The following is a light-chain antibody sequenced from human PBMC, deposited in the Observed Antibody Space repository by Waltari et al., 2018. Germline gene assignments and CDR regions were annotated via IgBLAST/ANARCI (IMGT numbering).Light chain of an antibody. V-gene: IGLV1-40*01. CDR2: GNT. CDR1: NSNIGAGYD. J-gene: IGLJ2*01. CDR3: QSYDSSLGGSV. Sequence: QSVLTQPPSVSGAPGQRVTISCPGTNSNIGAGYDVTWYQQLPGEAPKLLIYGNTNRPSGVPDRVSGSKSGTSASLAITGLQAEDEADYYCQSYDSSLGGSVFGGGTKLTVL.